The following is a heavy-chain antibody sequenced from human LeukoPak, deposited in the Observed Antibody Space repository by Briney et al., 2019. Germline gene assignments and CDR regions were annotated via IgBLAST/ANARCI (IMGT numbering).Heavy chain of an antibody. CDR1: GASVSSGSYY. Sequence: SETLSLTCTVSGASVSSGSYYWTWIRQPPGKGLEWIGYIFYSGSTNYNPSLESRVTISFDTSNNQFSLKLTSVTAADTAVYYCARDPGVTTGTYYFDSWGQGSLVTVSS. CDR2: IFYSGST. D-gene: IGHD1-1*01. J-gene: IGHJ4*02. V-gene: IGHV4-61*01. CDR3: ARDPGVTTGTYYFDS.